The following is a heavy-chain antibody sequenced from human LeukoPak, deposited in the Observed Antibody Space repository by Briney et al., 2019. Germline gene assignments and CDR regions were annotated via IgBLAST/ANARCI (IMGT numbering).Heavy chain of an antibody. D-gene: IGHD2-15*01. V-gene: IGHV4-34*01. J-gene: IGHJ4*02. CDR1: GGSFSGYY. CDR2: INHSGST. CDR3: ARGEKWWSYFDY. Sequence: PSETLSLTCAVYGGSFSGYYWSWIRQPRGKGLEWIGEINHSGSTNYNPSLKSRVTISVDTSKNQFSLKLSSVTAADTAVYYCARGEKWWSYFDYWGQGTLVTVSS.